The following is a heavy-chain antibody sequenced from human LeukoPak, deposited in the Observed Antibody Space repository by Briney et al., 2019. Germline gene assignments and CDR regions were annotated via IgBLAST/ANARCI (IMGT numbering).Heavy chain of an antibody. J-gene: IGHJ5*02. V-gene: IGHV3-15*01. D-gene: IGHD3-16*01. Sequence: GGSLRLSYAASGFTFSNAWMSWVRQVPGKGLEWVGRIKSKTDGGTTDYAAPVKGRFTISRDDSKNTLYLQMNSLKTEDTAVYYCTTASYGGGLNWFDPWGQGTLVTVSS. CDR2: IKSKTDGGTT. CDR1: GFTFSNAW. CDR3: TTASYGGGLNWFDP.